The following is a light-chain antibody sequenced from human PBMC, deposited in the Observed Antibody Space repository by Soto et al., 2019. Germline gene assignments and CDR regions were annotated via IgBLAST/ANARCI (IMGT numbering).Light chain of an antibody. J-gene: IGKJ4*01. CDR3: QQSYSIPLT. Sequence: DIQMTQSPSSLSASVGDRVTITCRASQTISSYLNWYQQKPGKAPKLLIYTTSNLQSGVPSRFSGSGSGTDFTLTISSLQSEDFVTYYCQQSYSIPLTFGGGTKVEIK. CDR2: TTS. CDR1: QTISSY. V-gene: IGKV1-39*01.